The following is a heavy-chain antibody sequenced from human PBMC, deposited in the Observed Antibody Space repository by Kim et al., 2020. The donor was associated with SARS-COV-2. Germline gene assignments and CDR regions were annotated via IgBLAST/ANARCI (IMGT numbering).Heavy chain of an antibody. D-gene: IGHD6-19*01. CDR3: ARPVAGSVWDV. Sequence: SETLSLTCAVSGASISSNNWWSWVRQPPGRGLEWIGDIYHSGTTNYNPSLKSRVTISVDKSKNQFSLILTSVTAADTAIYYCARPVAGSVWDVWGQGTTV. CDR1: GASISSNNW. CDR2: IYHSGTT. V-gene: IGHV4-4*02. J-gene: IGHJ6*02.